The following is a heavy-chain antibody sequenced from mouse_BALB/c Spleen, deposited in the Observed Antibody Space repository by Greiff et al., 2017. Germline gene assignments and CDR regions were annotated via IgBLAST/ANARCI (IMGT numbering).Heavy chain of an antibody. CDR3: ARLDEGFAY. D-gene: IGHD2-3*01. CDR1: GFTFSSYA. Sequence: EVQGVESGGGLVKPGGPLKLSCAASGFTFSSYAMSWVRQTPEKRLEWVATISSGGSYTYYPDSVKGRFTISRDNAKNTLYLQMSSLRSEDTAMYYCARLDEGFAYWGQGTLVTVSA. CDR2: ISSGGSYT. V-gene: IGHV5-9-3*01. J-gene: IGHJ3*01.